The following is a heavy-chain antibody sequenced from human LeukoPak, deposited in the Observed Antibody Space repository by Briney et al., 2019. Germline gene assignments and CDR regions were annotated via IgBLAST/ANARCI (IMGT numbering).Heavy chain of an antibody. D-gene: IGHD6-13*01. J-gene: IGHJ4*02. CDR2: IIPIVGIA. Sequence: ASVKVSCKASGGTFSSHAISWVRQAPGQGPEWMGRIIPIVGIANYAQKFQGRVTITADKSTSTAYMEVSSLRSEDTAVYYCASALIAAAGTVFDYWGQGTLVTVSS. V-gene: IGHV1-69*04. CDR3: ASALIAAAGTVFDY. CDR1: GGTFSSHA.